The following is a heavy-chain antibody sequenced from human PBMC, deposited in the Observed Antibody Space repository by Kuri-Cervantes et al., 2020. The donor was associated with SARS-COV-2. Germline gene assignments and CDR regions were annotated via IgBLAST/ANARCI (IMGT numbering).Heavy chain of an antibody. V-gene: IGHV3-21*01. CDR3: ARPAVAVHLFDY. CDR1: GFTFSSYA. Sequence: GESLKISCAASGFTFSSYAMSWVRQAPGKGLEWVSSISSSSYIYYADSVKGRFTISRDNAKNSLYLQMNSLRAEDTAVYYCARPAVAVHLFDYWGQGTLVTVSS. CDR2: ISSSSYI. D-gene: IGHD6-19*01. J-gene: IGHJ4*02.